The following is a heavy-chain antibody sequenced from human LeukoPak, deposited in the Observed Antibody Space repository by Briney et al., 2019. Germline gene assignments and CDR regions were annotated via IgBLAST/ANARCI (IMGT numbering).Heavy chain of an antibody. V-gene: IGHV1-69*13. J-gene: IGHJ4*02. Sequence: GASVKVSCKASGGTFSSYAISWVRQAPGQGLEWMGGIIPIFGTTNYAQKFQGRVSITADESTSTAYMELSSLRSEDTAVYYCARGMVRGVIITSEMYFDYWGQGPWSPSPQ. CDR3: ARGMVRGVIITSEMYFDY. CDR2: IIPIFGTT. CDR1: GGTFSSYA. D-gene: IGHD3-10*01.